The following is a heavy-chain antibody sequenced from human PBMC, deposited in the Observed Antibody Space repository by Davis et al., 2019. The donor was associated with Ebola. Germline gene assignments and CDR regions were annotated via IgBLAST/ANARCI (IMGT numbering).Heavy chain of an antibody. D-gene: IGHD1/OR15-1a*01. V-gene: IGHV3-7*01. J-gene: IGHJ4*02. CDR2: INQDGDIK. Sequence: PGGSLRLSCAASGFTFSSYWMSWIRQAPGKGLEWVANINQDGDIKFYVDSVKGRFTISRDNAKNSLYLQMNSLRAEDSPVYYCGRPDRSIRTTPGFWGQGTLVAVSS. CDR3: GRPDRSIRTTPGF. CDR1: GFTFSSYW.